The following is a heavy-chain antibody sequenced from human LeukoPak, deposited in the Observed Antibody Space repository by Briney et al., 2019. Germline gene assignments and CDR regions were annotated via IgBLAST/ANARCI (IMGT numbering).Heavy chain of an antibody. CDR2: ISGSGGST. CDR1: GFTVSSYA. CDR3: AGNYYDSSGYGDY. Sequence: KPGGSLRLSCAASGFTVSSYAMSWVRQAPGKGLEWVSAISGSGGSTYYADSVKGRFTISRDNSKNTLYLQMNSLRAEDTAVYYCAGNYYDSSGYGDYWGQGTLVTVSS. J-gene: IGHJ4*02. V-gene: IGHV3-23*01. D-gene: IGHD3-22*01.